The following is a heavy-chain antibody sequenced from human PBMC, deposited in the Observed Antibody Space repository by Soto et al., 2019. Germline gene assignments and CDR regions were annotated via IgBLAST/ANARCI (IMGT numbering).Heavy chain of an antibody. V-gene: IGHV3-33*01. CDR1: GFTFSSYG. D-gene: IGHD3-22*01. CDR3: ARDHVPPSNYYDSSVDAFDI. J-gene: IGHJ3*02. Sequence: QVQLVESGGGVVQPGRSLRLSCAASGFTFSSYGMHWVRQAPGKGLEWVAVIWYDGSNKYYADSVKGRFTISRDNSKNTLYLQMNSLRAEDTAVYYCARDHVPPSNYYDSSVDAFDIWGQGTMVTVSS. CDR2: IWYDGSNK.